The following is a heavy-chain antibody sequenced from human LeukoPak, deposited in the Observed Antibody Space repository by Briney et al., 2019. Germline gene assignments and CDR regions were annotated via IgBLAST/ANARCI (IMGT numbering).Heavy chain of an antibody. CDR2: INHSGST. Sequence: SETLSLTCTVSGGSISSSSYYWGWIRQPPGKGLEWIGEINHSGSTNYNPSLKSRVTISVDTSKNQFSLKLSSVTAADTAVYYCARGSGPPFFWSGYPYYYYYYMDVWGKGTTVTVSS. CDR1: GGSISSSSYY. V-gene: IGHV4-39*07. CDR3: ARGSGPPFFWSGYPYYYYYYMDV. J-gene: IGHJ6*03. D-gene: IGHD3-3*01.